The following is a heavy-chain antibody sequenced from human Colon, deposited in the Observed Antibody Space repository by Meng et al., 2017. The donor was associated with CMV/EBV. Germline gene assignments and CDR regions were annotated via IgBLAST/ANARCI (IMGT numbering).Heavy chain of an antibody. CDR2: IYHSGNT. Sequence: QVQLQESGPGMVKPLQTLSLTCTVSGDSINSPDYYWTWIRQPPGKALEWIGYIYHSGNTNYNPSLKTPVTISLDMSKNQFSLDLSSVTAADTAVYYCARERFSDAFDIWGQGTLVTVSS. D-gene: IGHD3-3*01. V-gene: IGHV4-30-4*08. CDR3: ARERFSDAFDI. CDR1: GDSINSPDYY. J-gene: IGHJ3*02.